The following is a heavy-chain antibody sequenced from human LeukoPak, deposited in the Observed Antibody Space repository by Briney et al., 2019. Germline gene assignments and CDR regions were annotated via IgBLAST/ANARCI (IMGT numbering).Heavy chain of an antibody. CDR2: ISSSGSTI. D-gene: IGHD6-6*01. CDR3: AKGGTSIAARQVHYYYMDV. V-gene: IGHV3-11*01. CDR1: GFTFSDYY. Sequence: GGSLRLSCAASGFTFSDYYMSWIRQAPGKGLEWVSYISSSGSTIYYADSVKGRFTISRDNSKNTLYLQMNSLRAEDTAVYYCAKGGTSIAARQVHYYYMDVWGKGTTVTVSS. J-gene: IGHJ6*03.